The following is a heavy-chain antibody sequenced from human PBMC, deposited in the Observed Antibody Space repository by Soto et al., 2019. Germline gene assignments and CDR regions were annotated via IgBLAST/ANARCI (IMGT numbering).Heavy chain of an antibody. Sequence: QLQLQESGPGLVKPSETLSITWTVSGGSFSPNYWSWIRQPPGKGLEWVGYIYYAGSTSYNPSLTSRDNISDGTSKSQYSLSLRSVTDADTAFYYYARLGAFDQSIDPRGPGTLVTDSS. CDR3: ARLGAFDQSIDP. CDR2: IYYAGST. V-gene: IGHV4-59*08. J-gene: IGHJ5*02. CDR1: GGSFSPNY. D-gene: IGHD3-3*02.